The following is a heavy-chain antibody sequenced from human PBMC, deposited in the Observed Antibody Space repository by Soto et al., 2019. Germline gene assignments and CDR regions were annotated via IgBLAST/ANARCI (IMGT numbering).Heavy chain of an antibody. Sequence: QVQLQESGPGLAKPSQTLSLTCTVSGGSISSGGYYWSWIRQHPGKGLEWIGYIYYSGSTYYNPSLKRRVTTSVDTSKNQFSLKLSSVTAADTAVYYCARAVWQQLVRPYFDYWGQGTLVTVSS. CDR1: GGSISSGGYY. CDR2: IYYSGST. D-gene: IGHD6-13*01. V-gene: IGHV4-31*03. CDR3: ARAVWQQLVRPYFDY. J-gene: IGHJ4*02.